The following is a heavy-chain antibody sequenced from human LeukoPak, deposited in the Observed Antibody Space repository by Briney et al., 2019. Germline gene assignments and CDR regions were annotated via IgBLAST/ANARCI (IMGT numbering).Heavy chain of an antibody. CDR1: GFTFSSSA. CDR3: ARDRSRNKWYENQFDH. CDR2: ISSDGSQK. V-gene: IGHV3-30*04. Sequence: GGSLRLSCAASGFTFSSSAMHWVRQAPGKGLEWVAVISSDGSQKHYPDAVKGLFTISRDNSKNTVYLQMNSLRVEDTAVYYCARDRSRNKWYENQFDHWGQGTLVTVSS. D-gene: IGHD2-15*01. J-gene: IGHJ4*02.